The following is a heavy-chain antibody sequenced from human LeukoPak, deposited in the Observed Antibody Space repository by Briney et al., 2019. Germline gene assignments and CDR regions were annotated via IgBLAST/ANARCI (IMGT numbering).Heavy chain of an antibody. CDR3: ARGMTDYYYGSGNEVDY. CDR1: GFTFSSYS. Sequence: GGSLRLSCAASGFTFSSYSMSWVRQAPGKGLEWVATIKPDGRDTYYVDSVKGRFTISRDNAKNSLYLQMNSLRAEDTAVYYCARGMTDYYYGSGNEVDYWGQGTLVTVSS. CDR2: IKPDGRDT. D-gene: IGHD3-10*01. V-gene: IGHV3-7*01. J-gene: IGHJ4*02.